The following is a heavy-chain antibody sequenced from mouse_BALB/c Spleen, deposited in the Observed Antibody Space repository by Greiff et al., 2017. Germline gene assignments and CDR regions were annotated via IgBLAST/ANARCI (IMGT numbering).Heavy chain of an antibody. CDR3: ARIYDYDY. CDR1: GFTFSSYA. J-gene: IGHJ2*01. CDR2: ISSGGST. Sequence: DVKLVESGGGLVKPGGSLKLSCAASGFTFSSYAMSWVRQTPEKRLEWVASISSGGSTYYPDSVKGRFTISRDNARNILYLQMSSLRSEDTAMYYCARIYDYDYWGQGTTLTVSS. D-gene: IGHD2-4*01. V-gene: IGHV5-6-5*01.